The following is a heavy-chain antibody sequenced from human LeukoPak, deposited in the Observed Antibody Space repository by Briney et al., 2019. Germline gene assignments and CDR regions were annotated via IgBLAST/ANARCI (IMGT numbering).Heavy chain of an antibody. CDR2: IYHSGST. J-gene: IGHJ5*02. D-gene: IGHD6-13*01. CDR3: AREISSSSWAYNWFDP. CDR1: GGSISSSNW. Sequence: PSETLSLTCAVSGGSISSSNWWSWVRQPPGKGLEWIGEIYHSGSTNYNPSLKSRVTISVDKSKNQFSLKLSSVTAADTAVYYCAREISSSSWAYNWFDPWGRGTLVTVSS. V-gene: IGHV4-4*02.